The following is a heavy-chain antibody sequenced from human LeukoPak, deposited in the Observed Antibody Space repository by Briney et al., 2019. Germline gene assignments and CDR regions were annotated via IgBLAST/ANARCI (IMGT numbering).Heavy chain of an antibody. Sequence: GGTLRLSCAASGFAFSSYDMNWVRQAPGKGLEWVSSISDRSTYIYYADSLTGRFTISRDNAKNSLYLQINSLRVEDTAVYYCARGVRIAVADYWGQGTLVTVSS. CDR1: GFAFSSYD. D-gene: IGHD6-13*01. CDR2: ISDRSTYI. J-gene: IGHJ4*02. V-gene: IGHV3-21*01. CDR3: ARGVRIAVADY.